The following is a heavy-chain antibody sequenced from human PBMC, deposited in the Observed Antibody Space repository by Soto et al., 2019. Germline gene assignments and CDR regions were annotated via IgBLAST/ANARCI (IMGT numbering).Heavy chain of an antibody. J-gene: IGHJ4*02. CDR1: GYFFAGDW. CDR2: IDPSNSYT. D-gene: IGHD1-7*01. Sequence: ESLRISCRGSGYFFAGDWTTWVRQMPGKGLEWMGRIDPSNSYTKYSPSFQGHVTISADKSSSTAYLQWGSLKASDTAMYYCARHRCGTTTCSPAFDYWGQGTPVIVSS. V-gene: IGHV5-10-1*01. CDR3: ARHRCGTTTCSPAFDY.